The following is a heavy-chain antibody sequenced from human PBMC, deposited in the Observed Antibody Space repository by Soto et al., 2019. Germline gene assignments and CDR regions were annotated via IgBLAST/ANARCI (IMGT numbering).Heavy chain of an antibody. Sequence: GGSLRLSCAASGFTFSSYAMSWVRQAPGKGLEWVSAISCSGGSTYYADSVKGRFTISRDNSKNTLYLQVNSLRAEDTAVYYCAKDTKPVTIFGVVITYYYGMDVWGQGTTVTVSS. V-gene: IGHV3-23*01. J-gene: IGHJ6*02. CDR3: AKDTKPVTIFGVVITYYYGMDV. CDR1: GFTFSSYA. D-gene: IGHD3-3*01. CDR2: ISCSGGST.